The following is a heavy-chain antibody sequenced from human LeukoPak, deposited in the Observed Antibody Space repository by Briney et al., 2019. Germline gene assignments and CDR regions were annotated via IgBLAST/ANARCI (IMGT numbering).Heavy chain of an antibody. J-gene: IGHJ6*02. CDR1: GGSFSGFF. D-gene: IGHD1-14*01. CDR2: INDSGST. V-gene: IGHV4-34*01. CDR3: ARDNRWYHGMDV. Sequence: SETLSLTCAVYGGSFSGFFWRWIRQPPGKGLEWIGEINDSGSTNYNPSVKSRVIISIDTSKNQFSLKLSSVTAADTAVYYCARDNRWYHGMDVWGQGTTVTVSS.